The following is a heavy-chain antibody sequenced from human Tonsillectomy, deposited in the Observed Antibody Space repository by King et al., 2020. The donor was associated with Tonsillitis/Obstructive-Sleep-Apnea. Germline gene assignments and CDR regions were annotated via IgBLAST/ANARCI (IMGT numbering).Heavy chain of an antibody. D-gene: IGHD4-17*01. V-gene: IGHV4-34*01. CDR1: GGSFSGYH. CDR2: INHTGGT. Sequence: VQLQQWGAGLLKPSETLSLPCAVSGGSFSGYHWSWIRQPPGKGLEWIGEINHTGGTNYNPSLKSRVTISVVTFNNQFSLKLTSVTAADTAVYYCAHDYGGAMDVWGKGTTVTVSS. CDR3: AHDYGGAMDV. J-gene: IGHJ6*04.